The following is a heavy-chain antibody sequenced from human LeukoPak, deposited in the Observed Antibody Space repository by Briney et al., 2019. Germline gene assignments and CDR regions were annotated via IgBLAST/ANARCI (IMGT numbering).Heavy chain of an antibody. Sequence: SETLSLTCAVYGGSFGGYYWSWIRQPPGKGLEWIGEINHSGSTNYNPSLKSRVTISVDTSKNQFSLKLSSVTAADTAVYYCARGPVLRFLEWLFFRFDPWGQGTLVTVSS. CDR3: ARGPVLRFLEWLFFRFDP. V-gene: IGHV4-34*01. J-gene: IGHJ5*02. CDR1: GGSFGGYY. D-gene: IGHD3-3*01. CDR2: INHSGST.